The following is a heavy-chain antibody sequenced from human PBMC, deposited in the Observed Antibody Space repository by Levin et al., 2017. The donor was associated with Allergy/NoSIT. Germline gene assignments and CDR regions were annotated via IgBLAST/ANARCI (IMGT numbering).Heavy chain of an antibody. CDR3: ARDKGIAVAGGFDY. CDR1: GFTFDDYG. Sequence: GGSLRLSCAASGFTFDDYGMNWVRQAPGKGLEWVSGINWNGGRTGYADSVKGRFTISRDNAKNSLYLQMNSLRAEDTALYYCARDKGIAVAGGFDYWGQGALVTVSS. CDR2: INWNGGRT. D-gene: IGHD6-19*01. J-gene: IGHJ4*02. V-gene: IGHV3-20*04.